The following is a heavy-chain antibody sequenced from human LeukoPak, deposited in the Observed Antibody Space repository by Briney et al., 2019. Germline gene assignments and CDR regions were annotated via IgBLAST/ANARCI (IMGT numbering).Heavy chain of an antibody. Sequence: SGGSLRLSCAASGFTFSSYEMNWVRQAPGKGLEWVSYISSSGSTIYYADSVKGRFTISRENAKNSLYLQMNRLRAEDTPVYYCARDRDSSYRRGVFDIWGQGTMVTVSS. D-gene: IGHD6-6*01. V-gene: IGHV3-48*03. CDR3: ARDRDSSYRRGVFDI. CDR1: GFTFSSYE. CDR2: ISSSGSTI. J-gene: IGHJ3*02.